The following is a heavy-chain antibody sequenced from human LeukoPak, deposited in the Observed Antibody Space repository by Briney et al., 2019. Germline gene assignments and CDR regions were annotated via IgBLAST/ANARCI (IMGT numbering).Heavy chain of an antibody. D-gene: IGHD2-2*01. Sequence: SETLSLTCAVYGGSFSGYYWSWIRQPPGKGLEWIGEINHSGSTNYNPSLKSRVTISVDTSKNQFSLKLSSVTAADTAVYYCARGRGVVVPGAPDYWGQGTLVTVSS. CDR2: INHSGST. V-gene: IGHV4-34*01. CDR3: ARGRGVVVPGAPDY. CDR1: GGSFSGYY. J-gene: IGHJ4*02.